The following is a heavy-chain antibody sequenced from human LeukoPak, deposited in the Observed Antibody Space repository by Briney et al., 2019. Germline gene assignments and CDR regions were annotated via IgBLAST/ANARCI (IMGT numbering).Heavy chain of an antibody. CDR1: GGSFSGYY. D-gene: IGHD2-2*01. J-gene: IGHJ6*02. CDR3: ARAPIVVVPAWGRDHRPYLYYYYGMDV. Sequence: PSETLSLTCAVYGGSFSGYYWSWIRQPPGKGLEWIGEINHSGSTNYNPSLKSRVTISVDTSKNQFSLKLSSVTAADTAVYYCARAPIVVVPAWGRDHRPYLYYYYGMDVWGQGTTVTVSS. CDR2: INHSGST. V-gene: IGHV4-34*01.